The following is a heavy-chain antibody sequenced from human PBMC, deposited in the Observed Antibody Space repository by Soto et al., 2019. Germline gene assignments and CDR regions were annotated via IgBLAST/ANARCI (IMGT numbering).Heavy chain of an antibody. J-gene: IGHJ6*02. Sequence: QVQLVQSGAEVKEPGDSVRVSCEASGYTFTAYYIHWVRQAPGQGLEWMGWINPKFGDTTYAQDFQGRVSMTRDMSTSTVYMELSRLTSADTAIYYCARNMDYYYGPGSGNGHGFWGQGTTVTVFS. V-gene: IGHV1-2*02. D-gene: IGHD3-10*01. CDR1: GYTFTAYY. CDR2: INPKFGDT. CDR3: ARNMDYYYGPGSGNGHGF.